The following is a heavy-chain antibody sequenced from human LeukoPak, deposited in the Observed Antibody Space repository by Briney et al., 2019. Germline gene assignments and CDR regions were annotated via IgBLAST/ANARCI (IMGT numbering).Heavy chain of an antibody. J-gene: IGHJ4*02. CDR1: GYSSNDYY. CDR3: AREHQWASDY. D-gene: IGHD1-26*01. CDR2: IYPNTGGT. V-gene: IGHV1-2*02. Sequence: ASVKVSCKASGYSSNDYYVHWIRQAPGQGLEWVGWIYPNTGGTEYAQKFKDRATITRDTSSSTVYMELKSLRSDDTAIYYCAREHQWASDYWGQGTLVTVSS.